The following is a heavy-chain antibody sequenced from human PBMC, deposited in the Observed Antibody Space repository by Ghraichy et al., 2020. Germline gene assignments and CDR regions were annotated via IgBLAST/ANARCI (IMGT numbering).Heavy chain of an antibody. CDR1: GGSISSSSYY. CDR2: IYYSGST. D-gene: IGHD3-22*01. Sequence: SETLSLTCTVSGGSISSSSYYWGWIRQPPGKGLEWIGSIYYSGSTYYNPSLKSRVTISVDTSKNQFSLNLSAVTAADTAVYYCARYYYGSSGTRDAFDIWGQGTMVTVSS. V-gene: IGHV4-39*01. J-gene: IGHJ3*02. CDR3: ARYYYGSSGTRDAFDI.